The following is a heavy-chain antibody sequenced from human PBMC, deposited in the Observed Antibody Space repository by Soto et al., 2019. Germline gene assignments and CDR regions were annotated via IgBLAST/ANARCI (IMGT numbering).Heavy chain of an antibody. CDR3: ARDSYGDYGSNAFDI. V-gene: IGHV4-31*03. CDR2: IYYSGRT. CDR1: GGSISNGGYY. J-gene: IGHJ3*02. D-gene: IGHD4-17*01. Sequence: QVQLQESGPGLVKPSQTLSLTCTVSGGSISNGGYYWSWIRQHPGKGLEWIGNIYYSGRTYYNPSLKSRVTISVDTSKNQFSLKLSSVTAADTAVYYCARDSYGDYGSNAFDIWGQGTMVTVSS.